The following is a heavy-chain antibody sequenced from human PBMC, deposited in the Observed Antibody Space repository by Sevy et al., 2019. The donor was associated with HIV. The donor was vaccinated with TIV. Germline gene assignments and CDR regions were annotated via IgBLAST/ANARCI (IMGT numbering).Heavy chain of an antibody. CDR2: IESKTDGGTT. V-gene: IGHV3-15*04. J-gene: IGHJ4*02. CDR3: TTEYPSGPLDY. CDR1: GFTFSNAW. Sequence: GGSLRLSCTASGFTFSNAWMTWVRQAPGKGLEWVGRIESKTDGGTTDYPAPVKGRFTISRDDSKNTLYLQMNSLKTEDTAVYFCTTEYPSGPLDYWGQGTLVIVSS.